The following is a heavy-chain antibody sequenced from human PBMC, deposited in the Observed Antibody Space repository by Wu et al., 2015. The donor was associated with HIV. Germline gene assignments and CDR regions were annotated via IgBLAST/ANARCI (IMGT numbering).Heavy chain of an antibody. CDR1: GYSLTDYW. CDR3: ARDRSYIDMIVVVSHYMDF. D-gene: IGHD3-22*01. V-gene: IGHV1-46*03. Sequence: QVQVVQSGAELKKPGDSVKVSCKASGYSLTDYWMHWVRQAPGQGLEWMGIINPSGGSTTYAQTFQGRVTLTRDTSTSTVYMELSSLRSEDTAVYYCARDRSYIDMIVVVSHYMDFVGTKGPRSPSP. CDR2: INPSGGST. J-gene: IGHJ6*03.